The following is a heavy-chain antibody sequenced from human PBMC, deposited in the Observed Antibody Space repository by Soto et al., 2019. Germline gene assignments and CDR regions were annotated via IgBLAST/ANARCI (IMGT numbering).Heavy chain of an antibody. CDR3: AKDIGSGNNWFDP. Sequence: GESLKISCAASGFTFDDYTMHRVRQAPGKGLEWVSLISWDGGSTYYADSVKGRFTISRDNSKNSLYLQMNSLRTEDTALYYCAKDIGSGNNWFDPWGQGTLVTVSS. D-gene: IGHD3-10*01. CDR1: GFTFDDYT. V-gene: IGHV3-43*01. CDR2: ISWDGGST. J-gene: IGHJ5*02.